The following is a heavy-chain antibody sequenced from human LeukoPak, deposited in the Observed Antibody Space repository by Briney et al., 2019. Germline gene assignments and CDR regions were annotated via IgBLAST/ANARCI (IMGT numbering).Heavy chain of an antibody. CDR3: ARESNSGYYLSY. D-gene: IGHD3-22*01. CDR1: GFTVTSNY. Sequence: GRSLRLSCAASGFTVTSNYMSWVRQAPGKGLEWVSVIYNVGRTYYADSVKGRFTISRDNSKNTLYLQMNSLRAEDTAVYYCARESNSGYYLSYWGQGTLVTVSS. V-gene: IGHV3-66*01. J-gene: IGHJ4*02. CDR2: IYNVGRT.